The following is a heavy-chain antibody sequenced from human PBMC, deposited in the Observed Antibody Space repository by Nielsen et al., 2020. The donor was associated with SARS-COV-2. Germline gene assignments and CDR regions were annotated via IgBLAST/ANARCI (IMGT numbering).Heavy chain of an antibody. CDR3: VKGTLYYYDSSGYSYNQNFDY. J-gene: IGHJ4*02. D-gene: IGHD3-22*01. CDR2: ISSNGGST. Sequence: WIRQPPGKGLEYVSAISSNGGSTYYADSVEGRFTISRDNSKNTLYLQMSSLRAEDTAVYYCVKGTLYYYDSSGYSYNQNFDYWGQGTLVTVSS. V-gene: IGHV3-64D*06.